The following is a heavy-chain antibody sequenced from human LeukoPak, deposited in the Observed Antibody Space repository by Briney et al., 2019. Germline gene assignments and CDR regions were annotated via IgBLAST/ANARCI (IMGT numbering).Heavy chain of an antibody. CDR1: GFTFSSYG. CDR2: IWYDGSNK. CDR3: AKVSDDILTGYHNWFDP. D-gene: IGHD3-9*01. V-gene: IGHV3-33*06. J-gene: IGHJ5*02. Sequence: GGSLRLSCAASGFTFSSYGMHWVRQAPGKGLEWVAVIWYDGSNKYYADSVKGRFTISRDNSKNTLYLQMNSLRAEDTAVYYCAKVSDDILTGYHNWFDPWGQGTLVTVSS.